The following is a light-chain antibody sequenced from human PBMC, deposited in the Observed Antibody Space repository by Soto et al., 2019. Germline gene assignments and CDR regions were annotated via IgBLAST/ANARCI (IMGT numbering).Light chain of an antibody. CDR3: TSYTSNSTVV. V-gene: IGLV2-14*01. CDR2: EVS. J-gene: IGLJ2*01. CDR1: SSDVGGYNY. Sequence: QSALTQPASVPGSPGQSITISCTGTSSDVGGYNYVSWYLQHPGKAPKLMIYEVSNRPSGVSNRFSGSKSGNAASLTISGLQAEDEADYYCTSYTSNSTVVFGGGTKVTVL.